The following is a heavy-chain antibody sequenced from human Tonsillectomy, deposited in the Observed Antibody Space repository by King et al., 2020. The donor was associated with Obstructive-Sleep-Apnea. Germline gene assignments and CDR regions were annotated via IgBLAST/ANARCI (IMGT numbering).Heavy chain of an antibody. V-gene: IGHV4-34*01. CDR3: AAFSYYYGSGDIDY. CDR2: INHSGST. CDR1: GGSFSGYY. Sequence: VQLQQWGAGLLKPSETLSLTCAVYGGSFSGYYWSWIRQPPGKGLEWIGEINHSGSTNYNPSLKSRVTISVDTSKNQFSLKLRSVTAADTAVYYCAAFSYYYGSGDIDYWGQGTLVTVSS. D-gene: IGHD3-10*01. J-gene: IGHJ4*02.